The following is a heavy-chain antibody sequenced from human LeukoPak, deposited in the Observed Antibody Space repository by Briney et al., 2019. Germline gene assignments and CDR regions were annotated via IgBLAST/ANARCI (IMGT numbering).Heavy chain of an antibody. CDR3: ASWTPKVRGVITHNNWFDP. J-gene: IGHJ5*02. CDR1: GGSFRGYY. V-gene: IGHV4-34*01. CDR2: VNHSGST. D-gene: IGHD3-10*01. Sequence: SETLSLTCAVYGGSFRGYYWSWIPEPPGKGLEWSGEVNHSGSTNYNPPLKSRVTISVDTSKNQFSLKLSSVTAADTAVYYCASWTPKVRGVITHNNWFDPWGQGTLVTVSS.